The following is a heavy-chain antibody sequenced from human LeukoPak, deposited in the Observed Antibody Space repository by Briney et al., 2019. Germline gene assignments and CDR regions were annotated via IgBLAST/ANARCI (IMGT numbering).Heavy chain of an antibody. J-gene: IGHJ1*01. V-gene: IGHV4-59*08. CDR3: ARGGYCSGGSCYSGVGYFHH. CDR2: IYYSGST. CDR1: GGSISSYY. D-gene: IGHD2-15*01. Sequence: PSETLSLTCTVSGGSISSYYWSWIRQPPGKGLEWIGYIYYSGSTNYNPSLKSRVTISVDTSKNQFSLKLSSVTAADTAVYYCARGGYCSGGSCYSGVGYFHHWGQGTLVTVSS.